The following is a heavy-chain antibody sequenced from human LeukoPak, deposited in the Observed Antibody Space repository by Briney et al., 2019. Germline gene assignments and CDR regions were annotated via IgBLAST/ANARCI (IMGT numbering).Heavy chain of an antibody. V-gene: IGHV4-39*02. CDR3: ARDKYYDFWSGYYGNWFDP. D-gene: IGHD3-3*01. CDR1: GGSISSSSYY. CDR2: IYYSGST. J-gene: IGHJ5*02. Sequence: NPSETLSLTCTVSGGSISSSSYYWGWIRQPPGKGLEWFGRIYYSGSTYNNPSLKSRVTISVDTSKSQFSLKLSSVTAADTAVYYCARDKYYDFWSGYYGNWFDPWGQGTLVTVSS.